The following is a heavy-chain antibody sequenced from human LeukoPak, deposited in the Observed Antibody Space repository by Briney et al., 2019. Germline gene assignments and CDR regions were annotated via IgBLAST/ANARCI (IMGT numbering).Heavy chain of an antibody. CDR2: ISYDGSNK. J-gene: IGHJ4*02. CDR1: GFTFSSYA. D-gene: IGHD3-22*01. V-gene: IGHV3-30-3*01. CDR3: ARAAWDYYDSSGYYYDY. Sequence: HLGGSLRLSCAASGFTFSSYAMHWVRQAPGKGLEWVAVISYDGSNKYYADSVKGRFTISRDNSKNTLYLQMNSLRAEDTAVYYCARAAWDYYDSSGYYYDYWGQGTLVTVSS.